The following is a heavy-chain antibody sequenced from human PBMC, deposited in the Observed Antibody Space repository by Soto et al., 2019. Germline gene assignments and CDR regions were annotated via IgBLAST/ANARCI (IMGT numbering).Heavy chain of an antibody. J-gene: IGHJ4*02. D-gene: IGHD6-19*01. CDR3: ARDVAVAGTDFAY. CDR1: GFTFSSYS. CDR2: ISSSSSYI. V-gene: IGHV3-21*01. Sequence: PVGSLRLSCAASGFTFSSYSMTWVRQAPGKGLEWVSSISSSSSYIYYADSVKGRFTISRDNAKNSLYLQMNSLRAADTAVYYCARDVAVAGTDFAYWGQGALVTVSS.